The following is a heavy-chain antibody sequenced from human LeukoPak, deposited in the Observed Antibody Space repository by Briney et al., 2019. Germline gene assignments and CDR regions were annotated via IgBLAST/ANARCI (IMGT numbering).Heavy chain of an antibody. D-gene: IGHD6-19*01. J-gene: IGHJ3*02. V-gene: IGHV3-21*01. CDR3: ASGPRGRADDAFDI. CDR1: VFTFSSYS. CDR2: ISSSSNYI. Sequence: GGPERLSCAASVFTFSSYSMNWVPRSPGKGREWVSSISSSSNYIYCGHSVKLLFTISREYATNSLSVQMNSLRAEDTAVYYCASGPRGRADDAFDIWGQGTMVTVSS.